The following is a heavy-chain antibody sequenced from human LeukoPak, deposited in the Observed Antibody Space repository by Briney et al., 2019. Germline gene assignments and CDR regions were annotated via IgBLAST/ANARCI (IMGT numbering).Heavy chain of an antibody. CDR1: GFTFSSYT. J-gene: IGHJ4*02. CDR3: AREGGWYLDY. D-gene: IGHD6-19*01. CDR2: ITSSSSYI. Sequence: GGSLRLSCAASGFTFSSYTMNWVRQAPGKGPGWVSSITSSSSYIYYADSVKGRFTISRDNAKNSLYLQMNSLRAEDTAVYYCAREGGWYLDYWGQGTLVTVSS. V-gene: IGHV3-21*01.